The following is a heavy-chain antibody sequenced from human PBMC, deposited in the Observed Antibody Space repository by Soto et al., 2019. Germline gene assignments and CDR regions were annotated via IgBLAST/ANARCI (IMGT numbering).Heavy chain of an antibody. CDR1: GFSLSNARMG. J-gene: IGHJ5*02. Sequence: QVTLKESGPVLVKPTETLTLTCTVSGFSLSNARMGVSWIRQPPGKALEWLAHIFSNDEKSYSTSLKSRLTIPKDTSKSQVVLTMTNMDPVDTATYYCARIRLVQLELIDVRWFDPWGQGTLVTVSS. V-gene: IGHV2-26*01. CDR3: ARIRLVQLELIDVRWFDP. CDR2: IFSNDEK. D-gene: IGHD1-1*01.